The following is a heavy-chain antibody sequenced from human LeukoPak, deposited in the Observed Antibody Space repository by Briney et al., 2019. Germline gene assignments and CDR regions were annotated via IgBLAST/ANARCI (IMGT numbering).Heavy chain of an antibody. CDR3: AKDRLGGPYFFHY. Sequence: GGSLRLSCAASGFTFSSYEMNWVRQAPGKGLEWVSTIGGTGVRTYYADSVKGRFTISRDNSKNTLYPQINSLRAEGTAVYFCAKDRLGGPYFFHYWGQGTLVTVSS. CDR1: GFTFSSYE. CDR2: IGGTGVRT. J-gene: IGHJ4*02. D-gene: IGHD3-16*01. V-gene: IGHV3-23*01.